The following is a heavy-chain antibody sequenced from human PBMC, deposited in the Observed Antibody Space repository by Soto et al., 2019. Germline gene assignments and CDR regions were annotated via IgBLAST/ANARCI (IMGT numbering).Heavy chain of an antibody. J-gene: IGHJ4*02. Sequence: GESLKISCKGSGYSFAGYWIGWVRRMPGKGLEWMGIIYPGDSDTRYSPSFQGQVTISADKSISTAYLQWSSLKASDTAMYYCARQRGRMARSAPGDYWGQGTLVTVSS. CDR3: ARQRGRMARSAPGDY. D-gene: IGHD3-3*01. CDR2: IYPGDSDT. CDR1: GYSFAGYW. V-gene: IGHV5-51*01.